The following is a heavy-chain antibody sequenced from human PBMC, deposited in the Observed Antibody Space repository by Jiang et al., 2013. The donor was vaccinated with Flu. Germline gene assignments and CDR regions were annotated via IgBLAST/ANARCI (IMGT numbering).Heavy chain of an antibody. CDR3: ARSTGGATIRKQFDY. V-gene: IGHV1-3*01. D-gene: IGHD1-26*01. CDR1: GYTFTSYA. CDR2: INAGNGNT. J-gene: IGHJ4*02. Sequence: ESGAEVKKPGASVKVSCKASGYTFTSYAMHWVRQAPGQRLEWMGWINAGNGNTKYSQKFQGRVTITRDTSASTAYMELSSLRSEDTAVYYCARSTGGATIRKQFDYWGQGTLVTVSS.